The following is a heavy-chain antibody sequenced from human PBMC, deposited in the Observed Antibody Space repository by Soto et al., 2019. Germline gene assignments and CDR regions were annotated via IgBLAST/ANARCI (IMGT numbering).Heavy chain of an antibody. J-gene: IGHJ6*02. CDR1: GFTFSSYG. V-gene: IGHV3-33*01. Sequence: PGGSLRLSCAASGFTFSSYGMHWVRQAPGKGLEWVAVIWYDGSNKYYADSVKGRFTISRDNSKNTLYLQMNSLRAEDTAVYYCARKQWLQPGYYYYGMDVWGQGTTVTVSS. CDR2: IWYDGSNK. CDR3: ARKQWLQPGYYYYGMDV. D-gene: IGHD6-19*01.